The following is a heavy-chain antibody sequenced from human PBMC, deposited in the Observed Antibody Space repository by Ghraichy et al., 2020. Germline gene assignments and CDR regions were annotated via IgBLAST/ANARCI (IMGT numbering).Heavy chain of an antibody. Sequence: SETLSLTCAVYGGSFSGYYWSWIRQPPGKGLEWIGEINHGGSTNYNPSLKSRVTISVTTSKNQFYLKLSSVTAADTAVYYCARNNDYDSSGYPYYFDYWGQGTLVTVSS. CDR3: ARNNDYDSSGYPYYFDY. V-gene: IGHV4-34*01. CDR1: GGSFSGYY. CDR2: INHGGST. J-gene: IGHJ4*02. D-gene: IGHD3-22*01.